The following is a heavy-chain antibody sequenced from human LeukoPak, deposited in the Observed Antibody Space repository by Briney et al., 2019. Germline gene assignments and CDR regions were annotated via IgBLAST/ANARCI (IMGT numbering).Heavy chain of an antibody. Sequence: GGSLRLSCAASGFTFSSYAMSWVRQAPGKGLEWVSVISGSGGGTYYADSVKGRFTISRDDSKNTLYLQLNSLRVEDTAIYYCVKDIQLSTWGLGTMVTVSS. CDR3: VKDIQLST. CDR1: GFTFSSYA. V-gene: IGHV3-23*01. D-gene: IGHD5-24*01. CDR2: ISGSGGGT. J-gene: IGHJ3*01.